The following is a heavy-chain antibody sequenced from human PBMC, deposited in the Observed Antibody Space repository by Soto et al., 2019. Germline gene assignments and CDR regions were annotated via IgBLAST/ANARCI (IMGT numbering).Heavy chain of an antibody. J-gene: IGHJ6*02. Sequence: SETLSLTCTVSGDSISISRYYWGWIRQPPGKGLEWIGSLYFIGNTYYNPSLKSRLTISVDTSKNRFSLQLSSVTAADTAMYYCARKTGIAAAGTDDYYYYGMDVWGQGATVTVSS. D-gene: IGHD6-13*01. CDR2: LYFIGNT. CDR1: GDSISISRYY. CDR3: ARKTGIAAAGTDDYYYYGMDV. V-gene: IGHV4-39*01.